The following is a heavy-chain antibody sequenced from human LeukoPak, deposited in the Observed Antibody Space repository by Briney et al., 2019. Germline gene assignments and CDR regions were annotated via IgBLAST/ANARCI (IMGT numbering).Heavy chain of an antibody. CDR3: AKGWIPDY. V-gene: IGHV3-74*01. D-gene: IGHD2-2*03. CDR2: INSVGSST. J-gene: IGHJ4*02. Sequence: GGSLRLSCEASGFTFNTYWMHWVPQVPGKGLVGVSRINSVGSSTTYGESVKGRFTISRDNAKNTLYLQMNSLRAEDTAVYYCAKGWIPDYWGQGTLVIVTS. CDR1: GFTFNTYW.